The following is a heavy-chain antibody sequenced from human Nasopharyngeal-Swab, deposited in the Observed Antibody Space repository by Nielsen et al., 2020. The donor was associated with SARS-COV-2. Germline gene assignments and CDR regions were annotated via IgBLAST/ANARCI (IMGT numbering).Heavy chain of an antibody. J-gene: IGHJ6*03. CDR1: GFVFSTYS. CDR3: ARARGYLTHYYMDV. D-gene: IGHD3-10*01. Sequence: GGSLRLSCAASGFVFSTYSMHWGRLAPGKGLEWVALISVDGRNSNYADSVKGRFIISRDNSEKTVDLQMNSLRGEDTAVYYCARARGYLTHYYMDVWGSGTTVTVSS. V-gene: IGHV3-30*04. CDR2: ISVDGRNS.